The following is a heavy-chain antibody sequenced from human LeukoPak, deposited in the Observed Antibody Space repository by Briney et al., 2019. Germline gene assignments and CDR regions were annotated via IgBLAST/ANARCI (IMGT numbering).Heavy chain of an antibody. CDR2: IYTSGST. CDR3: ARGDWLAAAGNWFDP. V-gene: IGHV4-4*07. J-gene: IGHJ5*02. CDR1: GGSISSYY. Sequence: PSETLSLTCTVSGGSISSYYWSWIRQPAGKGLEWIGRIYTSGSTNYNPSLKSRVTMSVDTSKNQFSLKLSSVTAADTAVYYRARGDWLAAAGNWFDPWGQGTLVTVSS. D-gene: IGHD6-13*01.